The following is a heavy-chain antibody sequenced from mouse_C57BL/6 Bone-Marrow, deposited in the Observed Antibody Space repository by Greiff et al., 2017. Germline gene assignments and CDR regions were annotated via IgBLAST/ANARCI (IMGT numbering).Heavy chain of an antibody. Sequence: EVQLQQSGAELVRPGASVKLSCTASGFNIKDDYMHWVKQRPEQGLEWIGWIDPENGDTEYASKFQGKATITADTSSNTAYLHLSSLTSEDTAVYYCTPYGNYDYAIDYWGQGTSVTVSS. CDR3: TPYGNYDYAIDY. D-gene: IGHD2-1*01. CDR2: IDPENGDT. CDR1: GFNIKDDY. J-gene: IGHJ4*01. V-gene: IGHV14-4*01.